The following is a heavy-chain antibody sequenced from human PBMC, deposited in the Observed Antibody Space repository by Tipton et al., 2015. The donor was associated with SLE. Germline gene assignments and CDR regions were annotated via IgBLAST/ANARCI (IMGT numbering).Heavy chain of an antibody. CDR1: GYSFTSYW. D-gene: IGHD6-6*01. CDR2: IYPGDSDT. J-gene: IGHJ6*02. V-gene: IGHV5-51*03. Sequence: QLVQSGPEVKKPGESLKISCKGSGYSFTSYWIGWVRQMPGKGLEWMGIIYPGDSDTRYSPSFQGQVTISADKSISTAYLQWSSLKASDTAMYYCARWGAARSYLDGMDVWGQGTTVTVSS. CDR3: ARWGAARSYLDGMDV.